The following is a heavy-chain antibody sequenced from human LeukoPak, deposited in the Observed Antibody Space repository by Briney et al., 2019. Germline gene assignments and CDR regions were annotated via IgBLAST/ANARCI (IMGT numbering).Heavy chain of an antibody. D-gene: IGHD3-22*01. Sequence: PGGSLSLSCAASGFTFDDYAMHWVRHTPGRGLEWVSGISWNSGHIGYADSVKGRFTISRDNAKNSLYLQMNSLRADDTALYYFAKEGDDSSGRLDYWGEGTLVTVS. CDR3: AKEGDDSSGRLDY. V-gene: IGHV3-9*01. J-gene: IGHJ4*02. CDR2: ISWNSGHI. CDR1: GFTFDDYA.